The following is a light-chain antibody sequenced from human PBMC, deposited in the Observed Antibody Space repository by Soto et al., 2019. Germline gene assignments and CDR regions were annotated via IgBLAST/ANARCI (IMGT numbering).Light chain of an antibody. CDR1: SSDVGAYNY. V-gene: IGLV2-14*01. CDR3: GSYTSASTLV. CDR2: EVI. J-gene: IGLJ1*01. Sequence: QSVLTQPASVSGSPGQSITISCTGTSSDVGAYNYVSWYQQHPGKAPKLMIYEVINRPSGVSNRFSGSKSGNTASLTISGLQAEVEADYYCGSYTSASTLVFGTGTKVTVL.